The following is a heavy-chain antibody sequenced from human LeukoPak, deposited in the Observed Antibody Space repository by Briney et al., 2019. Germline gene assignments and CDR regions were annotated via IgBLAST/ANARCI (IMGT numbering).Heavy chain of an antibody. CDR3: AGLYSSSWYHYMDV. Sequence: SETLSLTCAVYGGSFSGYYWSWIRQPPGKGLEWIGEINHSGSTNYNPSLKSRVTISVDTSKNQFSLKLSSVTAADTAVYYCAGLYSSSWYHYMDVWGKGTTVTVSS. CDR1: GGSFSGYY. J-gene: IGHJ6*03. CDR2: INHSGST. V-gene: IGHV4-34*01. D-gene: IGHD6-13*01.